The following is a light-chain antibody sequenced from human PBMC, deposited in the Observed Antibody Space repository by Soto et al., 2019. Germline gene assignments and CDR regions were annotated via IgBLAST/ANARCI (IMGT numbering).Light chain of an antibody. CDR2: EAS. Sequence: DIQMTQSPSSLSASVGDRVTITCQASQAISNYLNWYQQKPGKAPKLLIYEASNLETGVPSRFSGSGSGTDFTFTISSLRPEDIATYYCQQYDNLPITFGQGTKVEIK. CDR1: QAISNY. V-gene: IGKV1-33*01. CDR3: QQYDNLPIT. J-gene: IGKJ1*01.